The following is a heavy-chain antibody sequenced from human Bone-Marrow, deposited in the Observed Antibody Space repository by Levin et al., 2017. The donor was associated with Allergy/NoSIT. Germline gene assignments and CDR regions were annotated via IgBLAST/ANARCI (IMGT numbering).Heavy chain of an antibody. J-gene: IGHJ4*02. CDR3: AHKNSRYYFGY. D-gene: IGHD3-9*01. CDR1: GFSLSTSGVG. CDR2: IYWDDDK. V-gene: IGHV2-5*02. Sequence: GSGPTLVKPTQTLTLTCTFSGFSLSTSGVGVGWIRQPPGRALEWLAVIYWDDDKRYSPSLKSRLTITKDTSKNQVVLTVTNMDPVDTATYYCAHKNSRYYFGYWGQGTLVTVSS.